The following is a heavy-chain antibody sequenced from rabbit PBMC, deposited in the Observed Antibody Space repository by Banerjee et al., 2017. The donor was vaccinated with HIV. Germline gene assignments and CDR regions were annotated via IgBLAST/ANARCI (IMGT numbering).Heavy chain of an antibody. CDR2: ITYGGSA. CDR1: GFDFSSYG. CDR3: ARDLAGVTGWNFGL. J-gene: IGHJ4*01. D-gene: IGHD4-1*01. V-gene: IGHV1S47*01. Sequence: QEQLVESGGGLVQPGGSLKLSCKASGFDFSSYGVSWVRQAPGKGLEWIGYITYGGSAYYASWVKGRFTISRDNAQNTVSLQMTSLTAADTATYFCARDLAGVTGWNFGLWGQGTLVTV.